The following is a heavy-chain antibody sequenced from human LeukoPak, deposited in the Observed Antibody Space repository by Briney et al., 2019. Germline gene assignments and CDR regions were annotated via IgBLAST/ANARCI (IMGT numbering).Heavy chain of an antibody. Sequence: GGSLRLSCAASGFTFSSYAMHRVRQAPGKGLGWVAVISYDGSNKYYADSVKGRFTISRDNSKNTLYLQMNSLRAEDMALYYCAKDKNAETRVAAAGTIDYWGQGTLVAVSS. V-gene: IGHV3-30*04. J-gene: IGHJ4*02. CDR2: ISYDGSNK. CDR1: GFTFSSYA. CDR3: AKDKNAETRVAAAGTIDY. D-gene: IGHD6-13*01.